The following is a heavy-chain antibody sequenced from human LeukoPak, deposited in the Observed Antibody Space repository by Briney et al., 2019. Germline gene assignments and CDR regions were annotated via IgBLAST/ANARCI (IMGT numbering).Heavy chain of an antibody. CDR3: ASPVYQLLSLDYYYYMDV. Sequence: SETLSLTCTVSDGSISSSSYYWGWIRQPPGKGLEWIGSIYYSGSTYYNPSLKSRVTISVDTSKNQFSLKLSSVTAADTAVYYCASPVYQLLSLDYYYYMDVWGKGTTVTVSS. CDR1: DGSISSSSYY. CDR2: IYYSGST. V-gene: IGHV4-39*01. J-gene: IGHJ6*03. D-gene: IGHD2-2*01.